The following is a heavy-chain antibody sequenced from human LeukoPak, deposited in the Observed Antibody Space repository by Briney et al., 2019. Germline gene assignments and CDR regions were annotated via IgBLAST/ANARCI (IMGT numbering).Heavy chain of an antibody. CDR3: ARLHPYYYDSSGYGPFDY. Sequence: ASVKVSCKASGYTFTSYGISWVRQAPGQGLEWMGWISAYNGNTNYAQKLQGRVTMTTDTSTSTAYMELRSVRSDDTAVYYCARLHPYYYDSSGYGPFDYWGQGTLVTVSS. CDR1: GYTFTSYG. V-gene: IGHV1-18*01. J-gene: IGHJ4*02. D-gene: IGHD3-22*01. CDR2: ISAYNGNT.